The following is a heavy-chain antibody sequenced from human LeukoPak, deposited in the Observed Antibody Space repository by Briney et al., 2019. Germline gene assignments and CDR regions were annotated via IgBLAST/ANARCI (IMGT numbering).Heavy chain of an antibody. CDR1: GYRFTSYG. J-gene: IGHJ4*02. D-gene: IGHD3-22*01. CDR2: IGASNGNT. V-gene: IGHV1-18*01. CDR3: ARDYYDSGGIYYFDC. Sequence: ASVKVSRKASGYRFTSYGFSWVRQAPGQGPEWMGWIGASNGNTKYAQKFQGRLNMTTDTTTSTAYMELRSLRSDDTGFYYCARDYYDSGGIYYFDCWGQGTLVTVSS.